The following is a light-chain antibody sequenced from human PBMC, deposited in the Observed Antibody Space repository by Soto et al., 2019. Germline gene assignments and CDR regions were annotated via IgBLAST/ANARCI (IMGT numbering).Light chain of an antibody. CDR1: ESVSSSY. Sequence: EIVLTQSPGTLSLSPGERATLSCRASESVSSSYLAWYQQKPGQAPRLLIYGASGRATGIPDRFSVSASGTDFTLTISRLEPXXXXXXXXXXXXTXALFGPGTKVDIK. CDR2: GAS. CDR3: XXXXTXAL. V-gene: IGKV3-20*01. J-gene: IGKJ3*01.